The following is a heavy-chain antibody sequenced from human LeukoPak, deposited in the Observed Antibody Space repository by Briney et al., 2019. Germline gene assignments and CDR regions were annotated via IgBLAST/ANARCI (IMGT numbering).Heavy chain of an antibody. CDR1: GFTFSSYA. V-gene: IGHV3-23*01. CDR3: AKDELLPTNWFDP. Sequence: RGESLKISCAASGFTFSSYAMSWVRQAPGKGLEWVSAISGSGGSTYYADSVKGRFTIFRDNSKNTLYLQMNSLRAEDTAVYYCAKDELLPTNWFDPWGQGTLVTVSS. J-gene: IGHJ5*02. CDR2: ISGSGGST. D-gene: IGHD2-15*01.